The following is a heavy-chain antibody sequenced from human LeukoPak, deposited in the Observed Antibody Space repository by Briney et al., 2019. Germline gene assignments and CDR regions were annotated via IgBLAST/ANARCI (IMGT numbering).Heavy chain of an antibody. CDR2: IYSGGST. V-gene: IGHV3-53*01. D-gene: IGHD6-19*01. Sequence: PGGSLRLSCAASGFTVSSNYMSWVRQAPGKGLEWVSVIYSGGSTYYADSVKGRFTISRDNSKNTLYLQMNSLRAEDTAVYYCARDLRQWLVGYYFDYWGQGTLVTVSS. CDR1: GFTVSSNY. J-gene: IGHJ4*02. CDR3: ARDLRQWLVGYYFDY.